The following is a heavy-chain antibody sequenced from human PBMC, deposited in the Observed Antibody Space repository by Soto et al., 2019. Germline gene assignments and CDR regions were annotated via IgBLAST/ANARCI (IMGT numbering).Heavy chain of an antibody. J-gene: IGHJ6*02. D-gene: IGHD3-3*01. CDR3: ARGGVPAAPDRDPDYNFWSGYPNVAGGHHFYGMDV. CDR1: GYKIITYG. V-gene: IGHV1-18*01. CDR2: ISPYNGNT. Sequence: ASVKVSCKASGYKIITYGINWVRQAPGQGLEWMGWISPYNGNTNYAQKLQGRVTMTTDTSTTTAYMELRSLTSDDTAVYYCARGGVPAAPDRDPDYNFWSGYPNVAGGHHFYGMDVRCLATSLTVFS.